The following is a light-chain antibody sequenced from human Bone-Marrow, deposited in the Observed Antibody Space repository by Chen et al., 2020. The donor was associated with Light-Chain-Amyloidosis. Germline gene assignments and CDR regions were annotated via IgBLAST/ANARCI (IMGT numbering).Light chain of an antibody. CDR3: QQYGSSPT. J-gene: IGKJ2*01. V-gene: IGKV3-20*01. CDR2: GAS. CDR1: QSVSSSY. Sequence: EMLLTQSPAPLPCSPGERATLSCRASQSVSSSYLAWYQQKPGQAPRLLIYGASSRATGIPDRFSGSGSGTDFTLTISRLEPEDFAVYYCQQYGSSPTFGQGTKLEIK.